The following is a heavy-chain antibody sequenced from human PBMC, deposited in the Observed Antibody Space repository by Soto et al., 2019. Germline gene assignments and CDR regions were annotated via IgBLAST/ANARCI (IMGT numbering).Heavy chain of an antibody. V-gene: IGHV3-23*01. CDR3: AKDQTKFLWSYFDY. J-gene: IGHJ4*02. CDR2: ISGSGGST. Sequence: VGSLSLSCAASGFTFSSYAMSWVRQAPGKGLEWVSAISGSGGSTYYADSVKGRFTISRDNSKNTLYLQMNSLRAEDTAVYYCAKDQTKFLWSYFDYWGQGTLVTVSS. D-gene: IGHD3-3*01. CDR1: GFTFSSYA.